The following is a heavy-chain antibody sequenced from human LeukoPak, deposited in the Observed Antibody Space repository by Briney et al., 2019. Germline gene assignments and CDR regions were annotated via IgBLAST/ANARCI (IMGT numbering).Heavy chain of an antibody. J-gene: IGHJ4*02. D-gene: IGHD3-22*01. CDR2: IRYDGSNK. CDR1: GFTFSTYA. CDR3: AKDPYYYDSSGYYIDY. Sequence: GGSLRLSCVASGFTFSTYAMTWVRQAPGKGLEWVAFIRYDGSNKYYADSVKGRFTVSRDNSKNTLYLQMNSLRAEDTAVYYCAKDPYYYDSSGYYIDYWGQGTLVTVSS. V-gene: IGHV3-30*02.